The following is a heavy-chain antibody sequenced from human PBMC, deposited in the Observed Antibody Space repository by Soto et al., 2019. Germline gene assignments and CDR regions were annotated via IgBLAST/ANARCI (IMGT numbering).Heavy chain of an antibody. Sequence: QVQLVESGGGLVKPGGSLRLSCAASGFTFSDYYMSWIRQAPGKGLEWVSYISSSGSTIYYADSVKGRFTISRDNAKNXXXLXMNSLXAEDTXXXXXXXXXXATVTRGGAFDIWGQGTMVTVSS. J-gene: IGHJ3*02. CDR1: GFTFSDYY. CDR2: ISSSGSTI. D-gene: IGHD4-17*01. V-gene: IGHV3-11*01. CDR3: XXXXXATVTRGGAFDI.